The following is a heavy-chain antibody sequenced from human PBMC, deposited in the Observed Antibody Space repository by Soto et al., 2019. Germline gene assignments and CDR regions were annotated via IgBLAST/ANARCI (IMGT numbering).Heavy chain of an antibody. J-gene: IGHJ4*02. V-gene: IGHV3-30*03. Sequence: QVQLVESGGGVVQPGRSLRLSCAASGFTFSSCGMHWVRQAPGKGLEWMAIISYDGSNKYYADSVKGRFTISRDNSKNTLHLQMTSLRAEDTAVYYCARDRSIAARIPDYWGQGTLVTVSS. CDR2: ISYDGSNK. CDR3: ARDRSIAARIPDY. D-gene: IGHD6-6*01. CDR1: GFTFSSCG.